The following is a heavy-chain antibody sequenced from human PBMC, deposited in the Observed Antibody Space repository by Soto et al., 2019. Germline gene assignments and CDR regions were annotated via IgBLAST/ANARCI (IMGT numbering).Heavy chain of an antibody. V-gene: IGHV4-30-4*01. J-gene: IGHJ4*02. CDR1: GGSISSDDYY. CDR2: IYSSGRT. CDR3: ARDRSNLPDFFDY. D-gene: IGHD1-1*01. Sequence: QVQLQESGPGLVKPSQTLSLTCTVSGGSISSDDYYWSWIRQPPGKGLEWIGYIYSSGRTSYNPSLESRLTISIDTSKNQFSLQLNSVSAADTAVYYCARDRSNLPDFFDYWGQGTLVTVSS.